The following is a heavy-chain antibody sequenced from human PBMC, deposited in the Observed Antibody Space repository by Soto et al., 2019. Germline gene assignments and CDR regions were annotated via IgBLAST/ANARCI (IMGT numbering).Heavy chain of an antibody. CDR3: ARDFQMATIRGGDY. CDR1: GFTFSSYS. V-gene: IGHV3-21*01. D-gene: IGHD5-12*01. CDR2: ITSSSSSGYI. J-gene: IGHJ4*02. Sequence: EVQLVESGGGLVKPGGSLRLSCAASGFTFSSYSMNWVRQAPGKGLEWVSSITSSSSSGYIYYADSVKGRFTISRDNAKNSLFLQMNSLRAEDTAVYYCARDFQMATIRGGDYWGQGTLVTVSS.